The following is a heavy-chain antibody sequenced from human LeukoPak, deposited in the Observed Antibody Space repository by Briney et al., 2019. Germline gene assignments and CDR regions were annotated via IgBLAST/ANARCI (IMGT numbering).Heavy chain of an antibody. D-gene: IGHD3-9*01. V-gene: IGHV3-64D*06. CDR2: ISSNGGST. Sequence: GGSLRLSCSASGFTFSSYAMHWVRRAPGKGLEYVSAISSNGGSTYYADSVKGRFTISGDNPKNTLYLQMSSLRAEDTAVYYCVRVLRYSPLGAFDIWGQGTMVTVSS. J-gene: IGHJ3*02. CDR1: GFTFSSYA. CDR3: VRVLRYSPLGAFDI.